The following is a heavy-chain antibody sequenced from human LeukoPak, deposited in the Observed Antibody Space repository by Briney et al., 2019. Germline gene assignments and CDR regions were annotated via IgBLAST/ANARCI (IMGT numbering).Heavy chain of an antibody. CDR2: ISGSGGST. V-gene: IGHV3-23*01. Sequence: GGSLRLSCAASGFTFSSYGMSWVRQAPGKGLEWVSAISGSGGSTYYADSVKGRFTISRDNSKNTLYLEMNSLRAEDTAVYYCAKDRLISGYYFSDAFDIWGQGTMVTVSS. CDR3: AKDRLISGYYFSDAFDI. CDR1: GFTFSSYG. D-gene: IGHD3-22*01. J-gene: IGHJ3*02.